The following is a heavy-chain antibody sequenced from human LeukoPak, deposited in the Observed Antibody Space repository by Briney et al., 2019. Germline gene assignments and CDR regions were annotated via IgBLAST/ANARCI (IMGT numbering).Heavy chain of an antibody. CDR1: GGSFSGYY. J-gene: IGHJ5*02. CDR2: INHSGST. CDR3: ARGRVGWFDP. Sequence: SETLSLTCAVYGGSFSGYYWSWIRQPPGKGLEWIGEINHSGSTNYNPFLKSRVTISVDTSKNQFSLKLSSVTAADTAVYYCARGRVGWFDPWGQGTLVTVSS. D-gene: IGHD1-26*01. V-gene: IGHV4-34*01.